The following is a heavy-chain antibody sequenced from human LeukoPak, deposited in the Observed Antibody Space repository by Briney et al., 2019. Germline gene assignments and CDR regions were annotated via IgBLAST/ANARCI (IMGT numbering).Heavy chain of an antibody. V-gene: IGHV3-53*01. CDR2: IYSGGST. Sequence: GGSLRLSCAASGFTVSSNYMSWVRQAPGKGLEWVSVIYSGGSTYYADSVKGRFTISRDNSKNTLYLQMNSLRAEDTAVYYCARGLYSDYPNYFDYWGQGTLVTVSS. D-gene: IGHD4-11*01. CDR3: ARGLYSDYPNYFDY. J-gene: IGHJ4*02. CDR1: GFTVSSNY.